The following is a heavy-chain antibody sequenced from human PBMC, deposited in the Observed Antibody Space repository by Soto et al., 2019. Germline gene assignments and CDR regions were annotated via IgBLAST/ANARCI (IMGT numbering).Heavy chain of an antibody. Sequence: EVQLLESGGGVVQPGGSLRLSCAASGFTFSSYAMSWVRQAPGKGLEWVAAISGSGGSTYYADSVKGRFTISRDNSKNTRYVQMNSLSDEDTAVYYCAKVGTYYDFWRCRNFDYWGQGTLVTVSS. CDR3: AKVGTYYDFWRCRNFDY. CDR1: GFTFSSYA. D-gene: IGHD3-3*01. CDR2: ISGSGGST. V-gene: IGHV3-23*01. J-gene: IGHJ4*02.